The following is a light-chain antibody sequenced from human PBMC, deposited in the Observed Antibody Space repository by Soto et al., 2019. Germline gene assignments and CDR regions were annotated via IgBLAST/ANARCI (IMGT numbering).Light chain of an antibody. CDR3: QQYNKRPPYT. J-gene: IGKJ2*01. CDR1: QSVSSN. Sequence: EIVMTQSPANLSVSPGERATLSCRASQSVSSNLAWYQQKHAQGPRLLINGASTRATSIPPRCSGSGSGKAVTLTINSLQSEDYAVYYCQQYNKRPPYTFGPGTKLDIK. V-gene: IGKV3-15*01. CDR2: GAS.